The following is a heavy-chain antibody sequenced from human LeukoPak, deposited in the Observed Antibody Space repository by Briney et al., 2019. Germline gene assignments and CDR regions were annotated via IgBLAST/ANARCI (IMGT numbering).Heavy chain of an antibody. V-gene: IGHV4-39*07. CDR3: ARDVTGENYFDY. J-gene: IGHJ4*02. D-gene: IGHD4-17*01. CDR1: GGSISSSSYY. Sequence: PSETLSLTCTVSGGSISSSSYYWGWIRQPPGKGLEWIGSIYYSGSTYYNPSLKSRVTISVDTSKNQFSLKLSSVTAADTAVYYCARDVTGENYFDYWGQGTLVTVSS. CDR2: IYYSGST.